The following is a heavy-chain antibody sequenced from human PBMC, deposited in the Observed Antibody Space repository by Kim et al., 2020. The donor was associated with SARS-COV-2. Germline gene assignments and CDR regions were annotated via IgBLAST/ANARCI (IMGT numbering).Heavy chain of an antibody. CDR1: GYSISSGYY. J-gene: IGHJ5*02. Sequence: SETLSLTCTVSGYSISSGYYWGWIRQPPGKGLEWIGSIYHSGSTYYNPSLKSRVTISVDTSKNQFSLKLSSVTAADTAVYYCAREGPFAPWGQGTLVTVS. CDR2: IYHSGST. V-gene: IGHV4-38-2*02. CDR3: AREGPFAP.